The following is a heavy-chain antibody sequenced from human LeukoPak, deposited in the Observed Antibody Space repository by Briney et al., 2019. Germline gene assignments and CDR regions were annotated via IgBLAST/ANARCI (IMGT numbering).Heavy chain of an antibody. Sequence: PGGALRLSCAASGFTFSSYEMNWVRQAPGKGLEWVSYISSSGSTIYYADSVKGRFTISRDNAKNSLYLQMNSLRAEDTAVYYCASQYYDFWSGYSYWGQGTLVTVSS. CDR2: ISSSGSTI. V-gene: IGHV3-48*03. J-gene: IGHJ4*02. CDR1: GFTFSSYE. CDR3: ASQYYDFWSGYSY. D-gene: IGHD3-3*01.